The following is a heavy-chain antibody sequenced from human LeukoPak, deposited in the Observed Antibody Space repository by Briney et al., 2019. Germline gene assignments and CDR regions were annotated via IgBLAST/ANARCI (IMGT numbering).Heavy chain of an antibody. CDR2: IIPIFATT. Sequence: ASVKVSCKTSGGTFGSFAIAWLRQAPGQGLEWMGGIIPIFATTNYAQEFQGRVSITADESTSTVYMELTSLRSDDTGVYYCARGPPLTYDHTPEGYYHYYMDVWGKGTTIIISS. CDR3: ARGPPLTYDHTPEGYYHYYMDV. D-gene: IGHD1-14*01. V-gene: IGHV1-69*13. J-gene: IGHJ6*03. CDR1: GGTFGSFA.